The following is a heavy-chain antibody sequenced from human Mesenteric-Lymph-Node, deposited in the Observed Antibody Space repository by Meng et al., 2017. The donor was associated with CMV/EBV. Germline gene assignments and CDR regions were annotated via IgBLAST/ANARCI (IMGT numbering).Heavy chain of an antibody. CDR1: GFTFSSYW. Sequence: GGSLRLSCAASGFTFSSYWMSWVRQAPGKGLEWVANIKQDGSEKYYVDSVKGRFTISRDNAKNSLYLQMNSLRAEDTAVYYCARGGYWSQQLADAFDIWGQGTMVTVSS. CDR2: IKQDGSEK. CDR3: ARGGYWSQQLADAFDI. D-gene: IGHD6-13*01. V-gene: IGHV3-7*01. J-gene: IGHJ3*02.